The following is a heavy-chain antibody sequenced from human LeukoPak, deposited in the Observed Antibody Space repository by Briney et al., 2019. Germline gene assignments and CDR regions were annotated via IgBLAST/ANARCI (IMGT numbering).Heavy chain of an antibody. J-gene: IGHJ4*02. V-gene: IGHV3-48*03. CDR3: ASSTAIGC. CDR1: GFTFSSYE. CDR2: ISGSGSTI. Sequence: GGSLRLSCAASGFTFSSYEMNWVRQAPGEGLEWVSYISGSGSTIYYADSVKGRFTISRDNAKNSLYLQMNSLRTEDTAVYYCASSTAIGCWGQGTLVTVSS.